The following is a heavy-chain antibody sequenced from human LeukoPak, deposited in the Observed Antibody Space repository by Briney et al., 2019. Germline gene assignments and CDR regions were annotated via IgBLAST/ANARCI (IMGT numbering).Heavy chain of an antibody. Sequence: GASVKVSCKASGYTFTSYAMHWVRQAPGQRLEWMGWINAGNGNTKYSQEFQGRVTITRDTSASTAYMELSSLRSEDTAVYYCARGFPQFGIVARDFDYWGQGTLVTVSS. CDR2: INAGNGNT. D-gene: IGHD1-26*01. J-gene: IGHJ4*02. CDR1: GYTFTSYA. V-gene: IGHV1-3*03. CDR3: ARGFPQFGIVARDFDY.